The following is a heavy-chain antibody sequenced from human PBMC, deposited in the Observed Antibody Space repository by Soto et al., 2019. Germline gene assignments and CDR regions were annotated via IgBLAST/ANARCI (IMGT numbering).Heavy chain of an antibody. CDR1: GYAFTSYG. CDR2: ISAYNGNT. J-gene: IGHJ5*02. D-gene: IGHD3-10*01. CDR3: ARALLLWDWFDP. V-gene: IGHV1-18*04. Sequence: ASVKVSCKASGYAFTSYGISWVRQAPGQGLEWMGWISAYNGNTNYTQKLQGRVTMTTDTSTSTAYMELRSLRSDDTAVYHCARALLLWDWFDPWGQGTLVTVSS.